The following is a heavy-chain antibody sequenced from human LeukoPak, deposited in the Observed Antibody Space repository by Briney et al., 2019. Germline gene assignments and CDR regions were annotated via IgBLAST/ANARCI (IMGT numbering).Heavy chain of an antibody. V-gene: IGHV3-64*01. CDR2: ISSNGGST. D-gene: IGHD3-10*01. CDR1: GFTFSSYA. Sequence: GGSLRLSCAASGFTFSSYAMHWVSQAPGKGLEYVSAISSNGGSTYYANSVKGRFTISRDNSKNTLYLQMGSLRAEDMAVYYCARDGTTMVRGVIIPSWFDPWGQGTLVTVSS. J-gene: IGHJ5*02. CDR3: ARDGTTMVRGVIIPSWFDP.